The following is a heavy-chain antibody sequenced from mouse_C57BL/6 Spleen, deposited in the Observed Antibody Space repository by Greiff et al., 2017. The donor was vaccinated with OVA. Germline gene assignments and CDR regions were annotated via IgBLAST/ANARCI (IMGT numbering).Heavy chain of an antibody. CDR1: GYTFTSYW. V-gene: IGHV1-72*01. D-gene: IGHD1-1*01. Sequence: VQLQQPGAELVKPGASVKLSCKASGYTFTSYWMHWVKQRPGRGLEWIGRIDPNSGGTKYNEKFKSKATLTVDKPSSTAYMQLSSLTSEDSAVYYCARGEASTVGPWYFDVWGTGTTVTVSS. J-gene: IGHJ1*03. CDR3: ARGEASTVGPWYFDV. CDR2: IDPNSGGT.